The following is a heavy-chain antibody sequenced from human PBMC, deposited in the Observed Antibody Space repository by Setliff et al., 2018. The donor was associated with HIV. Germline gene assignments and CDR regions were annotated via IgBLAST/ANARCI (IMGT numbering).Heavy chain of an antibody. Sequence: ASVKVSCKASGYTFTGHYLHWVRQAPGQGLEWLGWVNPNSGDAIYAQNFQGRVTMTRDTSINAAYMELRGLRSDDTAVYYCVRGGEERNMITGALDVWGQGTTVTVSS. D-gene: IGHD1-26*01. V-gene: IGHV1-2*02. CDR1: GYTFTGHY. CDR3: VRGGEERNMITGALDV. J-gene: IGHJ6*02. CDR2: VNPNSGDA.